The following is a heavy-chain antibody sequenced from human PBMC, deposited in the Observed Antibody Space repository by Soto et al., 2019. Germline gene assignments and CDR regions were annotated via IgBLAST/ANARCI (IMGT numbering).Heavy chain of an antibody. CDR2: MSPNSGNT. CDR3: AREDFWGGPSAGGMDV. J-gene: IGHJ6*02. D-gene: IGHD3-3*01. Sequence: ASVKVSCKASGYTFTSYDINWVRQATGQGLEWMGWMSPNSGNTGYAQKFQGRVTMTRNTSISTAYMELSSLRSEDTAVYYCAREDFWGGPSAGGMDVWGQGTTVTVSS. CDR1: GYTFTSYD. V-gene: IGHV1-8*01.